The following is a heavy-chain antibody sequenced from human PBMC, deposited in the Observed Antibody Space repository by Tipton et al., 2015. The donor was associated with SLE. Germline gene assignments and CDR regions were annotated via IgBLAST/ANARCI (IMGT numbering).Heavy chain of an antibody. CDR2: IYYSGST. V-gene: IGHV4-39*07. CDR1: GGSISSSSYY. D-gene: IGHD3-22*01. Sequence: TLSLTCTVSGGSISSSSYYWGWIRQPPGKGLEWIGSIYYSGSTYYNPSLKSRVTISVDTSKNQFSLKLSSVTAADTAVYYCARGNGMIVGDAFDIWGQGTMVTVSS. J-gene: IGHJ3*02. CDR3: ARGNGMIVGDAFDI.